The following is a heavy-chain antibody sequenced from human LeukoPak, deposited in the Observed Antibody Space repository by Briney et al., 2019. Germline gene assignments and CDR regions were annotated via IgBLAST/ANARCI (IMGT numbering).Heavy chain of an antibody. CDR3: ARVYCSSTSCYRDYYYYYMDV. V-gene: IGHV4-38-2*02. CDR1: GYSINSGYY. J-gene: IGHJ6*03. CDR2: IYHSGST. D-gene: IGHD2-2*01. Sequence: PSETLSLTCTVSGYSINSGYYWAWIRQPPGKGLQWIGSIYHSGSTYYNPSHKSRVTISVDTSKNQFSLKLSSVTAADTAVYYCARVYCSSTSCYRDYYYYYMDVWGKGTTVTVSS.